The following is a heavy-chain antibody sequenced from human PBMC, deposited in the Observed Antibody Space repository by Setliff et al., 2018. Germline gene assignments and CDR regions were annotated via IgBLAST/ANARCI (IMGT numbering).Heavy chain of an antibody. CDR1: GYTFISYG. J-gene: IGHJ6*03. V-gene: IGHV1-3*01. CDR2: INAGNGNT. Sequence: ASVKVSCKASGYTFISYGISWVRQAPGQGLEWMGWINAGNGNTKYSQKFQGRVTITRDTSASTAYMELSSLRSEDTAVYYCARDGFEIVVVPAAIYYYYYMDVWGKGTTVTVSS. CDR3: ARDGFEIVVVPAAIYYYYYMDV. D-gene: IGHD2-2*01.